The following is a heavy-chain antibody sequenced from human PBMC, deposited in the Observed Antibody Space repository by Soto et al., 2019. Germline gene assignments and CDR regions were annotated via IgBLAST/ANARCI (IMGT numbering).Heavy chain of an antibody. V-gene: IGHV4-34*01. D-gene: IGHD1-1*01. Sequence: QVQLQQWGAGLLKPSETLSLTCAVYGGFVSSGSYYWSWIRQPPGKGLEWIGERSHSGGTHFNPSLMRRVTISVDTSKNQFALKMSSVTAADPALYYCARVERWTATTVVDAFDIWGPGTMVTVSS. CDR3: ARVERWTATTVVDAFDI. CDR1: GGFVSSGSYY. CDR2: RSHSGGT. J-gene: IGHJ3*02.